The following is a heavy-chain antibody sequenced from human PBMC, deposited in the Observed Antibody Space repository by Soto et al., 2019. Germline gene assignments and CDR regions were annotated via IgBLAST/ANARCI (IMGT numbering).Heavy chain of an antibody. J-gene: IGHJ4*02. V-gene: IGHV4-59*01. CDR3: ALRSMAVVPEY. D-gene: IGHD3-22*01. CDR1: GDSISSYY. Sequence: QVQLQESGPGLVKPSETLSLTCAVSGDSISSYYCMWIRQPPGKGLESIGYLYYGRSANYNPSLKGRVTLSVDTSTKQCSLTLSSMTAADTAVYYCALRSMAVVPEYWGQGTLVTVSS. CDR2: LYYGRSA.